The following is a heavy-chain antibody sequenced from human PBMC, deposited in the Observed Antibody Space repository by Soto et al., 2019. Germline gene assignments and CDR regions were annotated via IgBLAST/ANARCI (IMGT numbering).Heavy chain of an antibody. Sequence: PSETLSLTCTVSGGSISSGGDYWSWIRQHPGKGLEWIGYIYYSGSTYYNPSLKSRVTISVDTSKNQFSLKLSSVTAADTAVYYCARVRWVAKIVYYYGMDVWGQGTTVTVSS. V-gene: IGHV4-31*03. CDR3: ARVRWVAKIVYYYGMDV. CDR1: GGSISSGGDY. CDR2: IYYSGST. D-gene: IGHD5-12*01. J-gene: IGHJ6*02.